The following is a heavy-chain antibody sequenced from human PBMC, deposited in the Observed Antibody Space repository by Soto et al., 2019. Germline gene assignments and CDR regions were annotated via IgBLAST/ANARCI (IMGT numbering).Heavy chain of an antibody. CDR2: IYHSGST. CDR1: SGSISSGNW. J-gene: IGHJ5*02. V-gene: IGHV4-4*02. D-gene: IGHD4-17*01. CDR3: ARVRRYGDDT. Sequence: SETLSLTCAVSSGSISSGNWWTWVRQPPGKGLEWIWEIYHSGSTDYNPSLKSRVTISVDKSKNQFSLKLNSVAAADTAVYYCARVRRYGDDTWGQGTLATVSS.